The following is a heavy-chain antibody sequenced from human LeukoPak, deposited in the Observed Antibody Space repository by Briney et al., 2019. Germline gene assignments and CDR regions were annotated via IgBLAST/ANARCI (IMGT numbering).Heavy chain of an antibody. CDR3: ARIHEGWLQPRAAFDY. V-gene: IGHV2-70*11. Sequence: SGPTLVKPTQTLTLTCTFSGFSLSTSGMCVSWIRQPPGKALEWLARIDWDDDKYYSTSLKTRLTISKDTSKNQVVLTMTNMDPVDTATYYCARIHEGWLQPRAAFDYWGQGTLVTVSS. D-gene: IGHD5-24*01. J-gene: IGHJ4*02. CDR1: GFSLSTSGMC. CDR2: IDWDDDK.